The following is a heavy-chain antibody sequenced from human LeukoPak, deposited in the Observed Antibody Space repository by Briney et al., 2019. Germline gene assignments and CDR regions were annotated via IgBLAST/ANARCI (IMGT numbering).Heavy chain of an antibody. CDR1: GFTFSSYA. V-gene: IGHV3-64*01. CDR2: ISSNGGSA. CDR3: ARIGMWELRYDRGDMPDY. Sequence: GGSLRLSCAASGFTFSSYAMHWVRQAPGKGLEYVSAISSNGGSAYYANSVKGRFTISRDNSKNTLYLQMGSLRAEDMAVYYCARIGMWELRYDRGDMPDYWGQGTLVTVSS. J-gene: IGHJ4*02. D-gene: IGHD1-26*01.